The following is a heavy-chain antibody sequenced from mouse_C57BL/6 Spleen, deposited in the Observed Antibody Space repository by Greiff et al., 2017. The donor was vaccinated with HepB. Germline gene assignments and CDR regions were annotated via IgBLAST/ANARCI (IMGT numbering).Heavy chain of an antibody. J-gene: IGHJ2*01. CDR3: ARWDSNSDY. Sequence: QVQLQQPGAELVKPGASVKLSCKASGYTFTSYWMQWVNQRPGQGLEWIGEIDPSDSYTNYNHKFKGKATLTVDTSSSTAYMQLSSLTSEDSAVDYCARWDSNSDYWGQGTTLTVAS. CDR1: GYTFTSYW. D-gene: IGHD2-5*01. V-gene: IGHV1-50*01. CDR2: IDPSDSYT.